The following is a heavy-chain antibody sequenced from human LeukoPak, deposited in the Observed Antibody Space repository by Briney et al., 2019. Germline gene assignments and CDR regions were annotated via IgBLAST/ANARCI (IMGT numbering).Heavy chain of an antibody. CDR1: GFTFSSYA. J-gene: IGHJ4*02. D-gene: IGHD5/OR15-5a*01. Sequence: PGGSLRLSCAASGFTFSSYAMHWVRQAPGKGLEWVGRIKPTTDGGATDYAAPVKGRFTISRDDSTNTLYLQMNSLKTEDTAVYYCSTDLSYWGQGTLVTVSS. V-gene: IGHV3-15*07. CDR3: STDLSY. CDR2: IKPTTDGGAT.